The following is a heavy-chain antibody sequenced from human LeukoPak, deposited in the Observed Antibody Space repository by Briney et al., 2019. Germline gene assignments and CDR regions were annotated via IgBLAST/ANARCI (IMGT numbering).Heavy chain of an antibody. V-gene: IGHV3-30*02. J-gene: IGHJ4*02. CDR3: TKKITFYYESSGYD. Sequence: GGSLRLSCAASGFNFSTYGMHWVRQAPGKGPEWVAFVVSDARSIYHRDSVKGRFTISRDNSKNTLYLQMNSLRAEDTAVYYCTKKITFYYESSGYDWGQGTLVTVSS. CDR2: VVSDARSI. D-gene: IGHD3-22*01. CDR1: GFNFSTYG.